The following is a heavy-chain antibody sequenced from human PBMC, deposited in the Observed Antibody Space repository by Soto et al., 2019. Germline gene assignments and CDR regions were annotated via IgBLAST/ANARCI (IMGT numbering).Heavy chain of an antibody. V-gene: IGHV1-18*01. CDR1: GYTFTSYG. Sequence: QVQLVQSGAEVKKPGASVKVSCKASGYTFTSYGIRWVRQAPEHGLEWMGWISAYDGNTNYAQKLQGRVTMTTDTSTSTAYMELRRLRSADTAVYYCARDLQDRTIFGVVQWDYWGQGTLVTVSS. CDR3: ARDLQDRTIFGVVQWDY. J-gene: IGHJ4*02. D-gene: IGHD3-3*01. CDR2: ISAYDGNT.